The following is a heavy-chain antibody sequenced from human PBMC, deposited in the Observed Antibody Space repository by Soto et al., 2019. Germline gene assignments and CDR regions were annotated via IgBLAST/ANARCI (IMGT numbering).Heavy chain of an antibody. CDR2: INHSGST. D-gene: IGHD3-10*01. CDR3: ARGRKARNYYYGSGGLKQNAFDR. Sequence: SETLSLTCAFYGGSFSGYYWSCLRHPPGKGLEWIGEINHSGSTNYNPSLKRRVTISVDTSKNQFSLKLSSVTAADTAVYYCARGRKARNYYYGSGGLKQNAFDRWDQGTMSIVSS. J-gene: IGHJ3*02. CDR1: GGSFSGYY. V-gene: IGHV4-34*01.